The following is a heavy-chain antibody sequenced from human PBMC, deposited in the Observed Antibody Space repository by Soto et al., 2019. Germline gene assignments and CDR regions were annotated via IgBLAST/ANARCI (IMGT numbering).Heavy chain of an antibody. CDR3: AREAVATITDAFDI. D-gene: IGHD5-12*01. V-gene: IGHV4-31*03. CDR1: GGSISSGGYY. Sequence: SETLSLTCTVSGGSISSGGYYWSWIRQHPGKGLEWIGYIYYSGSTYYNPSLKSRVTISVDTSKNQFSLKLSSVTAADTAVYYCAREAVATITDAFDIWGQGTMVTVSS. J-gene: IGHJ3*02. CDR2: IYYSGST.